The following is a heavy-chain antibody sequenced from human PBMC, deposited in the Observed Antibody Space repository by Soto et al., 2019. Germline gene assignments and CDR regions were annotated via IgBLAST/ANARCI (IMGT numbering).Heavy chain of an antibody. CDR1: GFTVSSNY. D-gene: IGHD3-3*01. CDR2: IFSADNT. CDR3: AITGAGYYIV. J-gene: IGHJ4*02. Sequence: PGGSLRLSYAASGFTVSSNYLSWVRQAPGKGLEWVSVIFSADNTHYADSVKGRFTISRDNSKNTVFLQMNSLRAEDTAVYYCAITGAGYYIVWGQGAPVTVSS. V-gene: IGHV3-53*01.